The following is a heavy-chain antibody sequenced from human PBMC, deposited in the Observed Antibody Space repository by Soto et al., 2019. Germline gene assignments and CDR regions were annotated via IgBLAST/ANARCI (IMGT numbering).Heavy chain of an antibody. J-gene: IGHJ6*02. Sequence: SETLSLTCAVSGYSISSGYYWGWIRQPPGKGLEWIGSIYHSGSTYYNPSLKSRVTISVDTSKNQFSLKLSSVTAADTAVYYCAKYSGYSSSSYYYYYYGMDVWGQGTTVTVSS. CDR2: IYHSGST. D-gene: IGHD6-6*01. CDR3: AKYSGYSSSSYYYYYYGMDV. CDR1: GYSISSGYY. V-gene: IGHV4-38-2*01.